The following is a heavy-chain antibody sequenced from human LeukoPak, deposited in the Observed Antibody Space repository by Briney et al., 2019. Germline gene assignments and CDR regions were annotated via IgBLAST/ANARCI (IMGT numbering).Heavy chain of an antibody. D-gene: IGHD2-15*01. CDR3: AKDRLAPPTGMDV. CDR1: GFTVSSNY. Sequence: PGGSLRLSCAASGFTVSSNYMSWVRQAPGKGLEWVSVIYSGGSTYYADSVKGRFTISRDNSKNTLYLQMNSLRAEDTAVYYCAKDRLAPPTGMDVWGQGTTVTVSS. CDR2: IYSGGST. J-gene: IGHJ6*02. V-gene: IGHV3-66*01.